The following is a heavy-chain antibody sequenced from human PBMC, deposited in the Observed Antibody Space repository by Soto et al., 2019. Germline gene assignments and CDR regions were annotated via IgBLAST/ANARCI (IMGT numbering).Heavy chain of an antibody. Sequence: PGGSRRLSCQASGFNFDNYGMHGVRQAPGKGREWVAVITYEGSFQYYADSVKGRFTISRDNSKNTLSLHLNTLKPEDTAVYHCAKDRVGGTFYTPLAFWGQGTLVTVSS. CDR2: ITYEGSFQ. D-gene: IGHD1-7*01. V-gene: IGHV3-30*18. CDR1: GFNFDNYG. CDR3: AKDRVGGTFYTPLAF. J-gene: IGHJ4*02.